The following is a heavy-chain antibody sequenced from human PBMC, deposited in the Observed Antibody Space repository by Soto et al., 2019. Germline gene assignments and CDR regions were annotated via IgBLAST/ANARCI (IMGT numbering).Heavy chain of an antibody. CDR2: INPNSGGT. CDR1: GYTFTVYY. Sequence: ASVKVSCTSSGYTFTVYYIHCVRQATRQGLEWMGWINPNSGGTNYAQKFQGWVTMTRDTSISTAYMELSRLRSDDTAVYYCAREEWDIAAAGIRFYGMDVWGQGTTVTVSS. V-gene: IGHV1-2*04. CDR3: AREEWDIAAAGIRFYGMDV. D-gene: IGHD6-13*01. J-gene: IGHJ6*02.